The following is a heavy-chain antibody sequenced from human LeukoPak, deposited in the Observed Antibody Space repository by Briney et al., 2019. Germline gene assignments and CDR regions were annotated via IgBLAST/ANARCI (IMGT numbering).Heavy chain of an antibody. CDR1: CGSISSYY. D-gene: IGHD6-13*01. V-gene: IGHV4-59*01. J-gene: IGHJ4*02. Sequence: KPSETLSLTCTVWCGSISSYYWSYIRQPPGKGREGSGYIYYSGTTNYNPSLKSRVTISVDTSKNQFSLKLSSVTAADTAVYYCARGVYIAAAQYGYWGQGTLVTVSS. CDR3: ARGVYIAAAQYGY. CDR2: IYYSGTT.